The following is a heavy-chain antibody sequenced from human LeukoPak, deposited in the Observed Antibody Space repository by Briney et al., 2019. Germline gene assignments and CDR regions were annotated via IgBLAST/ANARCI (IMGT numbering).Heavy chain of an antibody. V-gene: IGHV3-33*06. CDR1: GLIFSTYG. J-gene: IGHJ4*02. Sequence: GGSLRLSCAASGLIFSTYGMHWVRQAPGKGLEWVAVVWSGGNNKYYSDSVKGRFTISRDNSKNKLYLQMNSLRAEDTAVYYCAKDGQVGAIGYFDYRGQGTLVTVSS. CDR2: VWSGGNNK. CDR3: AKDGQVGAIGYFDY. D-gene: IGHD1-26*01.